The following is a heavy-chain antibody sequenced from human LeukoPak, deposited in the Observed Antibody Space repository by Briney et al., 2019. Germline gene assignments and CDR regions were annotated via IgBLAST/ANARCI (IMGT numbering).Heavy chain of an antibody. Sequence: ASVTLSFKASGYPFTTYGFIWVRQAPGLGLEWMGWISANSGDTKYGQSFQGRVTMTTDTTKEKAYMELRSLRFEDTAIYYCARTVGDRADPWGQGSLVTVSS. CDR3: ARTVGDRADP. J-gene: IGHJ5*02. V-gene: IGHV1-18*01. CDR1: GYPFTTYG. D-gene: IGHD2-21*01. CDR2: ISANSGDT.